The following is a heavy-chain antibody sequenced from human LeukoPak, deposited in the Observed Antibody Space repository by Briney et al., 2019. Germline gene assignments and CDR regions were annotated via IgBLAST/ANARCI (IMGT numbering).Heavy chain of an antibody. CDR3: ARVPYQTYFDY. Sequence: PSETLFLTCTVSGGSISSSSYYWYWLRQPPGKGLEWIGRIYYSGSTYYNPSLKSRVTISVDTSKNQFSLNLSSVTAADTAVYYCARVPYQTYFDYWGQGTLVTVSS. V-gene: IGHV4-39*07. J-gene: IGHJ4*02. CDR1: GGSISSSSYY. CDR2: IYYSGST.